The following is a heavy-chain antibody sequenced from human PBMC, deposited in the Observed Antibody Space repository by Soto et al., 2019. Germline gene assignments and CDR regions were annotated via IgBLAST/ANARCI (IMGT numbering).Heavy chain of an antibody. D-gene: IGHD2-15*01. J-gene: IGHJ3*02. V-gene: IGHV3-73*01. Sequence: GGSLRLSCAASGFTFSGSAMHWVRQASGKGLEWVGHIRSKANSYATAYAASVKGRFTISRDDSKNTAYLQMNSLKTEDTAVYYCTRQYCSGGSCYSRDAFDIWGQGTMVTVSS. CDR2: IRSKANSYAT. CDR1: GFTFSGSA. CDR3: TRQYCSGGSCYSRDAFDI.